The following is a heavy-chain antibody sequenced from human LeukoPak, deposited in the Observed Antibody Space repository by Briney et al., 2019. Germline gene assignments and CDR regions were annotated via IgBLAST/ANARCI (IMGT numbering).Heavy chain of an antibody. J-gene: IGHJ6*02. CDR1: GFTFSNYW. D-gene: IGHD5-18*01. Sequence: HPGGSLRLSCAASGFTFSNYWMHWVRQAPGKGLEWVANIKQDGSEKYYVDSVKGRFTISRDNAKNSLYLQMNSLRAEDTAVFYCARDTAGMDVWGQGTTVTVSS. V-gene: IGHV3-7*01. CDR2: IKQDGSEK. CDR3: ARDTAGMDV.